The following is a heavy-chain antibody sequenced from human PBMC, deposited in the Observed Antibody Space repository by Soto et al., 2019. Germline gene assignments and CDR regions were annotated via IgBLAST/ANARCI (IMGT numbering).Heavy chain of an antibody. J-gene: IGHJ4*02. Sequence: ASVKVSCKASGGTFSSYAISWVRQAPGQGLEWMGGIMPIFGNANYAQKFQGRVTITAAESTSTAYMELSSLRSEDTAVYYCARANEIAAAPLDYWGQGTLVTVSS. CDR2: IMPIFGNA. V-gene: IGHV1-69*13. CDR3: ARANEIAAAPLDY. D-gene: IGHD6-13*01. CDR1: GGTFSSYA.